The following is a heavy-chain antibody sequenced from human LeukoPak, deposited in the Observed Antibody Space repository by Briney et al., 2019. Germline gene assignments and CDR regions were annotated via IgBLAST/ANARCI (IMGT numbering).Heavy chain of an antibody. CDR3: ARVAPPYRITIFGVPDY. D-gene: IGHD3-3*01. CDR2: ISAYNGNT. CDR1: GYTFTSYG. J-gene: IGHJ4*02. Sequence: ASVKVSCKATGYTFTSYGISWVRQAPGQGLEWMGWISAYNGNTNYAQKLQGRVTMTTDTSTSTAYMELRSLRSDDTAVYYCARVAPPYRITIFGVPDYWGQGTLVTVSS. V-gene: IGHV1-18*01.